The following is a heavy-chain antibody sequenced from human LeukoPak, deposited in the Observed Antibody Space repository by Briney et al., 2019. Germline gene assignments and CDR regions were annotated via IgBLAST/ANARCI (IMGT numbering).Heavy chain of an antibody. Sequence: AGGSLRLSYAASGFTVSSNYMSWVRQAPGKGLEWVSVIFSGGTTYYADSVKGRFTISRHNSENTLYLQMNSLRGEDTAVYYCARGVLGYSYGFDYWGQGTLVTVSS. D-gene: IGHD5-18*01. J-gene: IGHJ4*02. CDR3: ARGVLGYSYGFDY. CDR2: IFSGGTT. CDR1: GFTVSSNY. V-gene: IGHV3-53*04.